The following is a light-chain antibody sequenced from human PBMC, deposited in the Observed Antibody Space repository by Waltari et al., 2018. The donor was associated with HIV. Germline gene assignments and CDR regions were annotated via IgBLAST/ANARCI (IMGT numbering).Light chain of an antibody. CDR3: QHRGT. J-gene: IGKJ1*01. CDR1: QIINNW. Sequence: DIQMTQSPSTLSASVGDRVTITCRASQIINNWLAWYQQKPGIAPKLLIYQASTLESGVPSRFSGSGSGTEFTLTINRLQSDDFATYYCQHRGTFGQGSKVEIK. V-gene: IGKV1-5*03. CDR2: QAS.